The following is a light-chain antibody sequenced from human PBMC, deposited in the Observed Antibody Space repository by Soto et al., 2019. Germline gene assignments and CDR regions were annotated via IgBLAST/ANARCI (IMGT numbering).Light chain of an antibody. V-gene: IGKV3-20*01. CDR1: QTITNY. Sequence: EIVLTQSPGTLSLSPGERATLSCRASQTITNYVAWYQQKPGQAPRVLIYDSSIRATGVPDRFSGSGSGTDFTLTISRLEPEDFAVYYCQQYVASPETFGGGTKVEIK. J-gene: IGKJ4*01. CDR3: QQYVASPET. CDR2: DSS.